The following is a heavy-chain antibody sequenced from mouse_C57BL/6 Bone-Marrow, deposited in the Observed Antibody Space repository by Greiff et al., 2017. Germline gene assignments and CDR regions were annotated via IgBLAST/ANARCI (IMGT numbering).Heavy chain of an antibody. CDR2: INPGSGGT. J-gene: IGHJ3*01. Sequence: QVQLKESGAELVRPGTSVKVSCKASGYAFTNYLIEWVKQRPGQGLEWIGVINPGSGGTNYNEKFKGKATLTADKSSSTAYMQLSSLTSEDSAVYFCARRRYGYGWFAYWGQGTLVTVSA. D-gene: IGHD2-2*01. CDR1: GYAFTNYL. CDR3: ARRRYGYGWFAY. V-gene: IGHV1-54*01.